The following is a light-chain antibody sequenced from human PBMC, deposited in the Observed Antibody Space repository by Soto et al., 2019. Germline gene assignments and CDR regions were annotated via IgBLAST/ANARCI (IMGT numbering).Light chain of an antibody. V-gene: IGLV2-14*01. J-gene: IGLJ3*02. CDR1: SSDVGGYNY. CDR2: KVS. Sequence: QSALTQPASVSGSPGQSITIPCTGTSSDVGGYNYVSWYQQHPGRAPKLVIYKVSDRPSGVSSRFSGSKSGNTASLTISGLQAEDEADYYCSSYSTATSPQWVFGGGTKVTVL. CDR3: SSYSTATSPQWV.